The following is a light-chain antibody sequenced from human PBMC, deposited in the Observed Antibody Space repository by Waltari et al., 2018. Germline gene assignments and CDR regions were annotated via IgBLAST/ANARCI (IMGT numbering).Light chain of an antibody. Sequence: EIVMTQSPATLSVSPGERATLSCRASQSISSNLAWYQQKPGQAPRVLIYGASTRATGSPARFRGSGSGTEFTLTISSLQSEDLSVYYCQQYNNWPPLYTFGQGTKLEIK. J-gene: IGKJ2*01. V-gene: IGKV3-15*01. CDR1: QSISSN. CDR3: QQYNNWPPLYT. CDR2: GAS.